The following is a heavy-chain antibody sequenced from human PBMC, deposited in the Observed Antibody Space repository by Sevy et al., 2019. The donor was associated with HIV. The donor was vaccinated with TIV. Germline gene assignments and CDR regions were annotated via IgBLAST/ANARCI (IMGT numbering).Heavy chain of an antibody. V-gene: IGHV3-9*03. CDR2: ISWNSGSI. CDR3: AKAHYGDYYWYFDL. CDR1: GFTFDDYV. Sequence: GGSLRLSCAASGFTFDDYVMHWVRQAPGKGLEWVSGISWNSGSIGYADSVKGRFTISRDNAKNSLYLQMNSLRAEDMALYYCAKAHYGDYYWYFDLWGRGTLVTVSS. D-gene: IGHD4-17*01. J-gene: IGHJ2*01.